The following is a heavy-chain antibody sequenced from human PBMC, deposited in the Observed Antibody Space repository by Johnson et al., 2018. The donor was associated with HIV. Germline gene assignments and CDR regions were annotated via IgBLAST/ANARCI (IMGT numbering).Heavy chain of an antibody. Sequence: QVQLVESGGGVVQPGRSLRLSCAASEFTLSSYAMHWVRHAPGKGLNWVAVISYDGSNKYYADSVKGRFTISRDNSKNTLYLQMNSLRAEDTAVYYCARNRISLWFREGAFDIWGQGTMVTVSS. D-gene: IGHD3-10*01. CDR2: ISYDGSNK. CDR1: EFTLSSYA. J-gene: IGHJ3*02. CDR3: ARNRISLWFREGAFDI. V-gene: IGHV3-30*01.